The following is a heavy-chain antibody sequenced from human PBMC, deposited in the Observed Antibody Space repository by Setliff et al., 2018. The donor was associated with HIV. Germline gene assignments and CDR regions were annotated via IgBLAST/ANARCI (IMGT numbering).Heavy chain of an antibody. CDR3: ARASSGDSPRWDITAVAGTYYYYYMDV. J-gene: IGHJ6*03. V-gene: IGHV1-18*01. D-gene: IGHD6-19*01. CDR2: ISAYNGNT. Sequence: ASVKVSCKASGYTFTSYGISWVRQAPGQGLERMGWISAYNGNTNYAQKLQGRVTMTTDTSTSTAYMELRSLRSDDTAVYYCARASSGDSPRWDITAVAGTYYYYYMDVWGKGTTVTVLL. CDR1: GYTFTSYG.